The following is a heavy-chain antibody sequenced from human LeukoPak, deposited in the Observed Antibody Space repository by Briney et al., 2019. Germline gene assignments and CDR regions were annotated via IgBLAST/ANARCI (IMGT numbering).Heavy chain of an antibody. CDR2: ISGSGGST. J-gene: IGHJ4*02. CDR3: AKSEFGYYYGSGSYQLDY. Sequence: GGSLRLSCAASGFTFSSYAMSWVRQAPGKGLEWVSAISGSGGSTYYADSVKGRFTISRDNSKNTLYLQMNSLRAEDTAVYYCAKSEFGYYYGSGSYQLDYWGQGTLVTVSS. CDR1: GFTFSSYA. D-gene: IGHD3-10*01. V-gene: IGHV3-23*01.